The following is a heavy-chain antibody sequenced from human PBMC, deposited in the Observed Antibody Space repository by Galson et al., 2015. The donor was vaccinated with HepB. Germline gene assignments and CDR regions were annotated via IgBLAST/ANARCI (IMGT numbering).Heavy chain of an antibody. CDR1: GFTFSSYA. V-gene: IGHV3-23*01. D-gene: IGHD3-16*02. Sequence: SLRLSCAASGFTFSSYAMSWVRQAPGKGLEWVSAISGSGGNTYYAVSVKGRFTISRDNSKNTLYLQMNSLRAEDTAVYYCAKTRNQVWGSYRHYCFDYWGQGTLVTVSS. CDR2: ISGSGGNT. CDR3: AKTRNQVWGSYRHYCFDY. J-gene: IGHJ4*02.